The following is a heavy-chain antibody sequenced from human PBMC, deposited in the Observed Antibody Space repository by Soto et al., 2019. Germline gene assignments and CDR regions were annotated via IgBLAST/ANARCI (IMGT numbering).Heavy chain of an antibody. CDR2: ISYDGSNK. V-gene: IGHV3-30*18. D-gene: IGHD6-13*01. Sequence: GGSLRLSCAASGFTFSSYGMHWVRQAPGKGLEWVAVISYDGSNKYYADSVKGRFTISRDNSKNTLYLQMNSLRAEDTAVYYCAKAGPKIGSSWLHGYWGQGTLVTVSS. CDR3: AKAGPKIGSSWLHGY. CDR1: GFTFSSYG. J-gene: IGHJ4*02.